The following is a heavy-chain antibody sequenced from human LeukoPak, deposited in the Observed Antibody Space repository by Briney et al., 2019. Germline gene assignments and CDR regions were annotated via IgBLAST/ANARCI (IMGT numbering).Heavy chain of an antibody. J-gene: IGHJ4*02. Sequence: SETLSLTCAVYGGSFSGYYWSWIRQPPGKGLGWIGEINHSGSTNYNPSHKSRVTISVDTSKNQFSLKLSSVTAADTAVYYCARGEDYYGSGSIDYWGQGTLVTVSS. CDR2: INHSGST. V-gene: IGHV4-34*01. D-gene: IGHD3-10*01. CDR3: ARGEDYYGSGSIDY. CDR1: GGSFSGYY.